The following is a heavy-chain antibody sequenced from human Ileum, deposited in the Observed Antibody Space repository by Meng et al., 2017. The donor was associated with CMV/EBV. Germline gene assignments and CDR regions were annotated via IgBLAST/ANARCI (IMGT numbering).Heavy chain of an antibody. V-gene: IGHV1-18*01. CDR2: ISAYNGNT. Sequence: KAAGYTLTSYGISWVRQAPGQGLEWMGWISAYNGNTNYAQKLQGRVTMTTDTSTSTAYMGLRSLRSDDTAVYYCARGRGLLPSAVDYWGQGTLVTVSS. CDR1: GYTLTSYG. J-gene: IGHJ4*02. CDR3: ARGRGLLPSAVDY. D-gene: IGHD2-15*01.